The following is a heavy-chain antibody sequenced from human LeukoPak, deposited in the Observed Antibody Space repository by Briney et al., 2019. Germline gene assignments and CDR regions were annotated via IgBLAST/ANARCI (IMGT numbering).Heavy chain of an antibody. CDR3: ARAHAPPRWLGETPGPLFDY. V-gene: IGHV1-18*01. CDR2: ISAYNGNT. D-gene: IGHD3-10*01. CDR1: GYTFTSYG. Sequence: ASVKVSCKASGYTFTSYGISWVRQAPGQGLEWMGWISAYNGNTNYAQKLQGRVTMTTDTSTSTAYMELRSLRSDDTAVYYCARAHAPPRWLGETPGPLFDYWGQGTLVTVSS. J-gene: IGHJ4*02.